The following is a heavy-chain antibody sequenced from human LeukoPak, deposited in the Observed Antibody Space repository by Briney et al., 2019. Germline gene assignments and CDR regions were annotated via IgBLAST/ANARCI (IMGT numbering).Heavy chain of an antibody. D-gene: IGHD6-13*01. CDR1: GFTFRDYG. CDR2: ISYEASTT. V-gene: IGHV3-30*18. CDR3: AKPTWGQQLDPLDY. J-gene: IGHJ4*02. Sequence: GGSLRLSFAAPGFTFRDYGMQWVRQAPGKGPEWGAVISYEASTTYYADSVKGRFTISRDNSRNTLSLQMNGLRPEDTAVYYCAKPTWGQQLDPLDYWGQGTLVTVSS.